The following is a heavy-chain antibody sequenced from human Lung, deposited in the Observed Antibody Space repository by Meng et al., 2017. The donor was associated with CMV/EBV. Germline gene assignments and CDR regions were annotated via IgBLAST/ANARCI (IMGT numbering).Heavy chain of an antibody. D-gene: IGHD2-15*01. Sequence: TIGVGVGWIRQPPGKAPECLGIIYWNDDKRYSPALKNRLTITKDTSRNQVVLTMTNMDPVDTATYYCAHIVGYCSGNTGPGPWFDPWGQGTLVTVSS. CDR3: AHIVGYCSGNTGPGPWFDP. V-gene: IGHV2-5*01. CDR1: TIGVG. J-gene: IGHJ5*02. CDR2: IYWNDDK.